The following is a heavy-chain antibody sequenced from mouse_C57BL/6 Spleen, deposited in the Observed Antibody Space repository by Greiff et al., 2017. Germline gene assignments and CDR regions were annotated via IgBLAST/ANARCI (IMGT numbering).Heavy chain of an antibody. CDR2: IDPSDSYT. CDR3: ARGYYGSRDYFDY. V-gene: IGHV1-59*01. D-gene: IGHD1-1*01. J-gene: IGHJ2*01. Sequence: VKLQQPGAELVRPGTSVKLSCKASGYTFTSYWMHWVKQRPGQGLEWIGVIDPSDSYTNYNQKFKGKATLTVDTSSSTAYMQLSSLTSEDSAVYYCARGYYGSRDYFDYWGQGTTLTVSS. CDR1: GYTFTSYW.